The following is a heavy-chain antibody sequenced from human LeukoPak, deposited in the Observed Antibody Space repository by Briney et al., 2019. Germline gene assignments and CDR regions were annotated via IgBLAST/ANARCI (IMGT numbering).Heavy chain of an antibody. D-gene: IGHD6-13*01. Sequence: GASVKVSCKASGYTFTSYDINWVRQATGQGLEWMGWMNPNSGNTGYAQKFQGRVTMTRNTPISTAYMELSSLRSEDTAVYYCARNLRRYSSSWFHDAFDIWGQGTMVTVSS. V-gene: IGHV1-8*01. CDR2: MNPNSGNT. J-gene: IGHJ3*02. CDR3: ARNLRRYSSSWFHDAFDI. CDR1: GYTFTSYD.